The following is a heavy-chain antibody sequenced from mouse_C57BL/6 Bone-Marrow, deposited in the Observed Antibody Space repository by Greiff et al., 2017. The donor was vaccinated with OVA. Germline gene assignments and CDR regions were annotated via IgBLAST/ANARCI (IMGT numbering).Heavy chain of an antibody. D-gene: IGHD1-1*01. Sequence: VQLQESGTELVKPGASVKLSCKASGYTFTSYWMHWVKQRPGQGLEWIGNINPSNGGTNYNEKFKSKATLTVDTSSSTAYMQLSNLTTEDSAVYDRARGFRYPVLRAYAMDYWGQGTSVTVSS. J-gene: IGHJ4*01. CDR3: ARGFRYPVLRAYAMDY. CDR2: INPSNGGT. CDR1: GYTFTSYW. V-gene: IGHV1-53*01.